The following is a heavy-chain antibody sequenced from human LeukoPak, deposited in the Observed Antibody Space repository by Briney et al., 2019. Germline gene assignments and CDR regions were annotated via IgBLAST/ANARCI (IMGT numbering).Heavy chain of an antibody. CDR1: GFTFSSYA. J-gene: IGHJ4*02. D-gene: IGHD6-19*01. V-gene: IGHV3-23*01. CDR3: AIAYSSGGWYLSQDS. CDR2: ISGSSDTT. Sequence: GGSLRLSWAAAGFTFSSYAMSWVRQAPGKGLEWVSAISGSSDTTYYAASVKGRFTISRDNSKNTLHLQMNSLRAEDTAVYYCAIAYSSGGWYLSQDSWGQGTLVTVSS.